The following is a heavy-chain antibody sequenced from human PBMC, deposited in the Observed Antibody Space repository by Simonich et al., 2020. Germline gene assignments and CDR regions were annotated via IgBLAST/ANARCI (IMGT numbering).Heavy chain of an antibody. CDR2: IYYSGET. CDR1: GGSISSSSYY. J-gene: IGHJ4*02. CDR3: ARWAYSSSYFDY. V-gene: IGHV4-39*01. Sequence: QLQLQESGPGLVKPSETLSLTCTVSGGSISSSSYYWGWIRHPPGKGLEWIGSIYYSGETYTNPSLKNRVTISVDTSKNQFSLKLSSVTAADTAVYYCARWAYSSSYFDYWGQGTLVTVSS. D-gene: IGHD6-6*01.